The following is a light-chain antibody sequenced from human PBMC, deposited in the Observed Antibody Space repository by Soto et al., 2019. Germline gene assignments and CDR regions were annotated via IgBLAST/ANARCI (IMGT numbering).Light chain of an antibody. CDR3: HQTYSTPQT. Sequence: DIQMTQSPSSLSASVGDRVTITCPASQSISSYLNWYQHKPGKAPKLLIYSASTLQSGVPSRFSGSGSGTDFTLTITSLQPEDFGTYYCHQTYSTPQTFGQGTKVDIK. CDR1: QSISSY. V-gene: IGKV1-39*01. CDR2: SAS. J-gene: IGKJ1*01.